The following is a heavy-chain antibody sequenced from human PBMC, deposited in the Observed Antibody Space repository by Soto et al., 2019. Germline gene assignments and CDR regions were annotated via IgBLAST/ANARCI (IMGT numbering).Heavy chain of an antibody. D-gene: IGHD6-13*01. CDR2: IYHSGST. Sequence: SETLSLTCAVSGGSISSSDWWSWVRQPPGKGLEWIGEIYHSGSTNYNPSLKSRVTISVDKSKNQFSLKLSSVTAADAAVYYCARVIATAINWFDPWGQGTLVTVS. V-gene: IGHV4-4*02. CDR1: GGSISSSDW. J-gene: IGHJ5*02. CDR3: ARVIATAINWFDP.